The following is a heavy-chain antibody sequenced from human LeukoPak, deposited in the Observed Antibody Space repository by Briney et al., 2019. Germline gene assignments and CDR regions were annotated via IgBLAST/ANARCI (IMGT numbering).Heavy chain of an antibody. J-gene: IGHJ5*02. CDR1: GYTFTSYG. D-gene: IGHD6-19*01. Sequence: ASVKVSCKASGYTFTSYGISWVRQAPGQGLEWMGWISAYNGNTNYAQKLQGRVTMTTDTSTSTAYMELRSLRSDDTAVYYCARAHDLYSSDVFDPWGQGTLVTASS. V-gene: IGHV1-18*01. CDR3: ARAHDLYSSDVFDP. CDR2: ISAYNGNT.